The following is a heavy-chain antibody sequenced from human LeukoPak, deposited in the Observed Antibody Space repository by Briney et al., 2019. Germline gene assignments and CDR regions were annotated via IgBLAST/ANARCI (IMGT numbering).Heavy chain of an antibody. V-gene: IGHV3-23*01. J-gene: IGHJ4*02. CDR2: ISGSGDTT. D-gene: IGHD1-14*01. Sequence: PGGSLRLSCAASGFTFSSYAMTWVRQAPGKGLEWVSVISGSGDTTYYADSVKGRFTISRDNSKNTLYLQMNSLRVDDTAVYYCARSHPGFLSAFDYWGQGTLVTVSS. CDR1: GFTFSSYA. CDR3: ARSHPGFLSAFDY.